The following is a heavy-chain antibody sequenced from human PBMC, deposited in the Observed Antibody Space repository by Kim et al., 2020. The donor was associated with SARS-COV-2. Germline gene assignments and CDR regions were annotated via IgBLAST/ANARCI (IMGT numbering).Heavy chain of an antibody. CDR1: GFTFSSYG. Sequence: GSLRLSCAASGFTFSSYGMHWVRQAPDKGLEWVAVISYDGSNKYYADSVKGRFTISRDNSKNTLYLQMNSLRAEDTAVYYCAKGDWDCGGDCYSGGWFDYWGQGTLVTVSS. CDR3: AKGDWDCGGDCYSGGWFDY. CDR2: ISYDGSNK. J-gene: IGHJ4*02. V-gene: IGHV3-30*18. D-gene: IGHD2-21*01.